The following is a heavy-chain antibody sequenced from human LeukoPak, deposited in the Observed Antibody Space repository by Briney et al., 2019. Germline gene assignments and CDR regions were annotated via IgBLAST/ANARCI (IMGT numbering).Heavy chain of an antibody. V-gene: IGHV1-46*01. D-gene: IGHD5-18*01. CDR2: INSNGGGT. Sequence: ASVKVSCKVPGYTFTSYYMHWVRQAPGQGLEWMGTINSNGGGTNYAQKFQGRVTMTRDTSTRTVYMELSSLRSEDTAVYYCARGGGYGYPTGANWGQGTQVTVSS. CDR3: ARGGGYGYPTGAN. CDR1: GYTFTSYY. J-gene: IGHJ4*02.